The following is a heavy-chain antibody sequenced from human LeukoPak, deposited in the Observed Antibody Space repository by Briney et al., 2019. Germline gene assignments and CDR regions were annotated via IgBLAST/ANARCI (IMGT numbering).Heavy chain of an antibody. CDR2: VNPNSGAT. D-gene: IGHD3-10*01. V-gene: IGHV1-2*02. CDR3: AREGEFGDLLFDF. J-gene: IGHJ4*02. Sequence: ASVKVSCKTSGYIFTGYYIHWVRQAPGQGLEWMGWVNPNSGATKKEQSFQGRVTLTSDTSISTIYMELRSVTSDDTAVYYCAREGEFGDLLFDFWGQGTLVTVSS. CDR1: GYIFTGYY.